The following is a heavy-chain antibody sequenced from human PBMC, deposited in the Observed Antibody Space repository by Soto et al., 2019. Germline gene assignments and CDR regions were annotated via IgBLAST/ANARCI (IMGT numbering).Heavy chain of an antibody. CDR2: IYYSGST. D-gene: IGHD3-9*01. J-gene: IGHJ3*02. V-gene: IGHV4-59*01. CDR1: GGSISSYY. CDR3: ARGRLNYDILTGYYPDAFDI. Sequence: SETLSLTCTVSGGSISSYYWSWIRQPPGKGLEWIGYIYYSGSTNYNPSLKSRVTISVDTSKNQFSLKLSSVTAADTAVYYCARGRLNYDILTGYYPDAFDIWGQGTMVTVSS.